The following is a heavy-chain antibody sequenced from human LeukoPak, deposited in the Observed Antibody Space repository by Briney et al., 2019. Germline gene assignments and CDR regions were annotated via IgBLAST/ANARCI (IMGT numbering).Heavy chain of an antibody. V-gene: IGHV3-23*01. J-gene: IGHJ4*02. CDR2: ISGSGGST. Sequence: GGSLRLSCPTSGFSFSTYAMSWVRQAPGKGLEWVSAISGSGGSTYYADSVKGRFTISRDNSKNTLYLQMNSLRAEDTAVYYCAKDGVVVSQLDYWGQGTLVTVSS. D-gene: IGHD2-2*01. CDR3: AKDGVVVSQLDY. CDR1: GFSFSTYA.